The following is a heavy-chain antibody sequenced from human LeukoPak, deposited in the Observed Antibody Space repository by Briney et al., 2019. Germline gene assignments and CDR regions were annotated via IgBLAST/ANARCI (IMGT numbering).Heavy chain of an antibody. Sequence: GGSLRLSCAASAFPFSTYGMHWVRQAPGKGLEWVAFIRYDGNEKYYGDSVRGRFTISRDNSKNTLYLQMNSLRADDTAVYYCAKDHGYSGYGDYFDYWGQGTLVTVSS. CDR3: AKDHGYSGYGDYFDY. CDR1: AFPFSTYG. J-gene: IGHJ4*02. CDR2: IRYDGNEK. V-gene: IGHV3-30*02. D-gene: IGHD5-12*01.